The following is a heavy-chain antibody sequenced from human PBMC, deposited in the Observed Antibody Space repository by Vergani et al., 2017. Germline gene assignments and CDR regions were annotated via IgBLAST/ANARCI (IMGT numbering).Heavy chain of an antibody. CDR2: INTNTGNP. CDR1: GYPFTVYS. D-gene: IGHD3-10*01. V-gene: IGHV7-4-1*02. J-gene: IGHJ5*02. Sequence: QVHLVQSGSELKKPGASVKVSCKASGYPFTVYSINWVRQAPGQGLEWMGWINTNTGNPTYAQGFTGRFVFSLDTSVSTAYLHINSLRAEDTATYYCTRGPPPGSGDYHNWFDPWGQGTLVTVSS. CDR3: TRGPPPGSGDYHNWFDP.